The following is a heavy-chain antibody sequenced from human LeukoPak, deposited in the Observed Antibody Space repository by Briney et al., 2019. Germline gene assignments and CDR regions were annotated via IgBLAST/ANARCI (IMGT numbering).Heavy chain of an antibody. J-gene: IGHJ6*03. CDR2: INWNGGST. CDR1: GFTFSSYW. V-gene: IGHV3-20*04. CDR3: ARLRSPRGFTTYYYYMDV. D-gene: IGHD1-1*01. Sequence: PGGSLRLSCAASGFTFSSYWMSWVRQAPGKGLEWVSGINWNGGSTGYADSVKGRFTISRDNAKNSLYLQMNSLRAEDTALYYCARLRSPRGFTTYYYYMDVWGKGTTVTVSS.